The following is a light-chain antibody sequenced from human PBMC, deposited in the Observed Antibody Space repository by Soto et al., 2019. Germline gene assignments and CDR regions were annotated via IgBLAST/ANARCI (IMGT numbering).Light chain of an antibody. Sequence: QSALTQPASVSGSPGQSITISCTGTSSDVGGYNYVSWYQQHPGKAPKLMIYDVSNPPSGVSNRFSCSKSGNTASLTITGLQPEDEADYYCSSYTSSSTLDVVFGGGTKLTVL. CDR3: SSYTSSSTLDVV. CDR2: DVS. CDR1: SSDVGGYNY. J-gene: IGLJ2*01. V-gene: IGLV2-14*01.